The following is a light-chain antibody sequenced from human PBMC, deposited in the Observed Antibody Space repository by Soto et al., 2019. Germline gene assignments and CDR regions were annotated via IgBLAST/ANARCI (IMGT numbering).Light chain of an antibody. CDR2: DAS. CDR1: QSISTY. J-gene: IGKJ5*01. V-gene: IGKV1-39*01. Sequence: DIQMTQSPSSLSASVGNRVTITCRASQSISTYLNWYQKKPGKAPNLLIYDASRLQSGVPSRFSGSGGGTDFNLSISSVQPEDFATYFCQQSYMDPITFGQGTQREI. CDR3: QQSYMDPIT.